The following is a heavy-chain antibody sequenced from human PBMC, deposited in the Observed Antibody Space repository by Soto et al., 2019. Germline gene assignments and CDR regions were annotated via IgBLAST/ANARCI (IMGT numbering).Heavy chain of an antibody. CDR1: GGSISSVAYY. CDR2: IDYSGST. CDR3: ARVPGPYDDVGHGGDY. Sequence: QVQLQESGPGLVKPSQTLSLTCTVSGGSISSVAYYWSWIRQPPGKGLEWIGYIDYSGSTYYNPSLTSRVTISVDPSKTQFSLKLSSVTAADTAVYYCARVPGPYDDVGHGGDYWGQGTLVTVSS. J-gene: IGHJ4*02. V-gene: IGHV4-30-4*01. D-gene: IGHD3-16*01.